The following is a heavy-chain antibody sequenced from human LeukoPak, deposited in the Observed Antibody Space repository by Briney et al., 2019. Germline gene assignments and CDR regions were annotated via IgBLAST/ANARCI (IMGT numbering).Heavy chain of an antibody. CDR1: GFTFSTYS. D-gene: IGHD3-22*01. CDR2: ISSSSSTI. CDR3: ARGSTYYDSSGQVPFDY. Sequence: GGSLRLSCAASGFTFSTYSMNWVRQAPGKGLEWDSYISSSSSTIYYADSVKGRFTISRDNAKNSLYLQMNSLRAEDTAVYYCARGSTYYDSSGQVPFDYWGQGTLVTVSS. J-gene: IGHJ4*02. V-gene: IGHV3-48*01.